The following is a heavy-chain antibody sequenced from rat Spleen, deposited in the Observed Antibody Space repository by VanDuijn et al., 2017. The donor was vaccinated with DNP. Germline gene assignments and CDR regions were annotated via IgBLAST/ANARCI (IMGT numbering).Heavy chain of an antibody. V-gene: IGHV5-25*01. CDR2: ITSSGGTT. J-gene: IGHJ1*01. Sequence: EVQLVGSGGGSVQSGRSLKLSCAASGFTFSNYYMAWVRQASTRGLEWVASITSSGGTTYSPDSVKGRFIISRDNARNTLYLQMNSLRSEDTATYFCARGSGTYYWYFDFWGPGTMVTVSS. D-gene: IGHD5-1*01. CDR3: ARGSGTYYWYFDF. CDR1: GFTFSNYY.